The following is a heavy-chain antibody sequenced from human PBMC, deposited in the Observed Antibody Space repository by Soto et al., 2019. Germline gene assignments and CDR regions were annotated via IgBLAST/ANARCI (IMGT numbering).Heavy chain of an antibody. D-gene: IGHD6-6*01. CDR2: ISDSGRTI. CDR3: ARDRAASPFYAFDI. CDR1: GFTFSDYY. J-gene: IGHJ3*02. Sequence: QVQLVESGGGLVKPGGSLRLSCAASGFTFSDYYMSWIRQAPGKGLECVSYISDSGRTIYYADSVKGRFTISRDNAKNSLYLQMNSLRAEDTAVYYCARDRAASPFYAFDIWGQGTMVTVSS. V-gene: IGHV3-11*01.